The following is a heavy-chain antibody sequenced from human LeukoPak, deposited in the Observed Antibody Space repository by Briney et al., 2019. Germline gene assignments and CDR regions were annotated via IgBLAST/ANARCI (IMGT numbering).Heavy chain of an antibody. CDR3: AREVTVVTPYYFDY. Sequence: VKVSCKASGYTFTSYAMNWVRQAPGQGLEWMGWINTNTGNPTYAQGFTGRFVFSLDTSVSTAYLQISSLKAEDTAVYYCAREVTVVTPYYFDYWGQGTLVTVSS. V-gene: IGHV7-4-1*02. D-gene: IGHD4-23*01. CDR1: GYTFTSYA. CDR2: INTNTGNP. J-gene: IGHJ4*02.